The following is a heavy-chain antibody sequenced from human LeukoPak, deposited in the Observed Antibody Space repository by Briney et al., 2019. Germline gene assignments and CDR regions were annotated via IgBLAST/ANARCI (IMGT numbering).Heavy chain of an antibody. D-gene: IGHD3-22*01. J-gene: IGHJ4*02. CDR2: IRNDGSDK. CDR3: AKDLEAGTSGYSLDY. CDR1: GFSFRSYG. V-gene: IGHV3-30*02. Sequence: GGSLRLSCAASGFSFRSYGMHWVRQAPGQGLEWVAFIRNDGSDKYYADSVRGRFTISRDKSKNSLHVQMNSLRVEDTGVYYCAKDLEAGTSGYSLDYWGQGTLVSVSS.